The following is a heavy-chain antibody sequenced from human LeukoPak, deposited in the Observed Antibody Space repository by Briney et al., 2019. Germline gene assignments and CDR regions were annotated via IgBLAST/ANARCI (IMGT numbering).Heavy chain of an antibody. Sequence: GGSLRLSCAASGLTFSTYTMNWVRQAPGKGLEWVSSISSSSSYLYYADSVKGRFTISRANAKNSLFLQMNSVRAEDTAVYYCARGADYDILTGYMDVWGKGTTVTVSS. CDR1: GLTFSTYT. J-gene: IGHJ6*03. V-gene: IGHV3-21*01. CDR2: ISSSSSYL. D-gene: IGHD3-9*01. CDR3: ARGADYDILTGYMDV.